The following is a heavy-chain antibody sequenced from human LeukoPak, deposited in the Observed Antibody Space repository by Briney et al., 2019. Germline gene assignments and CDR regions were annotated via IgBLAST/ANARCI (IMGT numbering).Heavy chain of an antibody. CDR3: ARGPLNLKYYFDY. CDR1: GYTFTGYY. CDR2: INPNSGGT. V-gene: IGHV1-2*02. Sequence: GASVKVSCKASGYTFTGYYMHWVRQAPGQGLEWMGWINPNSGGTNYAQKFQGRVTMTRDTSISTAYMDLSRLRSDDTAVYYCARGPLNLKYYFDYWGQGTLVTVSS. D-gene: IGHD1-14*01. J-gene: IGHJ4*02.